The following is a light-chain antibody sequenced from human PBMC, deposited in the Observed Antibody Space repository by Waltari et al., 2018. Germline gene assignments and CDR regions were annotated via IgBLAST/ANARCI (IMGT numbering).Light chain of an antibody. CDR3: QQYTDWPPTWT. V-gene: IGKV3-15*01. Sequence: EIVMTQSPDTLSVSPGERATLSCSASESVSSNLAWYQQKPGQAPRLLILVASTRATGIPARFSGSGSGTEFTLTISSLQSEDLAINYCQQYTDWPPTWTFGQGTKVEI. CDR2: VAS. J-gene: IGKJ1*01. CDR1: ESVSSN.